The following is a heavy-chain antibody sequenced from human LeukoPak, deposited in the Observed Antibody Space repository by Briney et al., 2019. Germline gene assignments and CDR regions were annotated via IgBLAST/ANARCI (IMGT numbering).Heavy chain of an antibody. J-gene: IGHJ5*02. CDR3: ARSTRIYCSGGSCYGNWFDP. Sequence: SETLSLTCAVYGGSFSGYYWSWIRQPPGKGLEWIGEIYHSGSTNYNPSLKSRVTISVDTSKNQFSLKLSSVTAADTAVYYCARSTRIYCSGGSCYGNWFDPWGQGTLVTVSS. V-gene: IGHV4-34*01. CDR2: IYHSGST. D-gene: IGHD2-15*01. CDR1: GGSFSGYY.